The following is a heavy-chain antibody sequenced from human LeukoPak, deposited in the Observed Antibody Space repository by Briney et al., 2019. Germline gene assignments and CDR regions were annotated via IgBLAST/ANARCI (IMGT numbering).Heavy chain of an antibody. J-gene: IGHJ6*03. CDR2: INPNSGGT. V-gene: IGHV1-2*02. CDR1: GYTFTGYY. Sequence: ASVKVSCKASGYTFTGYYIHWVRQAPGQGLEWMGWINPNSGGTNYAQKFQGRVTMTRDTSISTDSMELSSLRSDDTAVYYCARGPPTGELYYYMDVWGKGTTVTVSS. D-gene: IGHD1-26*01. CDR3: ARGPPTGELYYYMDV.